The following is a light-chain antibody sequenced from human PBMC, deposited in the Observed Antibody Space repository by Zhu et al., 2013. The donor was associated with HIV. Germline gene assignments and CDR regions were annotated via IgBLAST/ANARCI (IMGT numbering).Light chain of an antibody. V-gene: IGLV1-51*01. CDR2: DNN. Sequence: QSVLTQPPSVSAAPGQRVTISCSGSSSNIGNNYVSWYQHVPGTAPKLLIYDNNKRPSGIPDRFSGSRSGTSATLGITGLQTGDEADFYCGTWDSSLSAVVFGGGTKLTVL. J-gene: IGLJ2*01. CDR1: SSNIGNNY. CDR3: GTWDSSLSAVV.